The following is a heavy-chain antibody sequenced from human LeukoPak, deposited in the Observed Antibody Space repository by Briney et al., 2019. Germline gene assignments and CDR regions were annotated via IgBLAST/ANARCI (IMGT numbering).Heavy chain of an antibody. D-gene: IGHD6-6*01. V-gene: IGHV3-74*01. CDR2: ISPTGSTT. J-gene: IGHJ4*02. CDR3: ARGPNSNWSGLDF. CDR1: GFSISGHW. Sequence: GGSLRLSCTASGFSISGHWMHWTRQLPGKGLVWVSRISPTGSTTSYADSVKGRFTVSRDNAKNTLYLQVNNLRAEDTAVYYCARGPNSNWSGLDFWGQGTLLTVSS.